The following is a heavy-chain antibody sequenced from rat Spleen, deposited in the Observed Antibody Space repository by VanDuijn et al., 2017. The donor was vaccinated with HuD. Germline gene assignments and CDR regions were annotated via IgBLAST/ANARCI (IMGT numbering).Heavy chain of an antibody. Sequence: EVKLVESGGGLVQPGRSLKLSCAASGFNFNDYWMGWVRQAPAKGLEWVASISPSGGITNYRDSVKGRFTISRDNAKSTLYLQMDSLRSEDTATYYCARTNNPYYYVMDAWGQGASVTVSS. CDR1: GFNFNDYW. CDR2: ISPSGGIT. V-gene: IGHV5-19*01. J-gene: IGHJ4*01. D-gene: IGHD3-4*01. CDR3: ARTNNPYYYVMDA.